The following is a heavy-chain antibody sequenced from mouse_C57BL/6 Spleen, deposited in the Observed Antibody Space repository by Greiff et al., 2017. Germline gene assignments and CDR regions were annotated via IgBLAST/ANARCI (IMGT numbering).Heavy chain of an antibody. D-gene: IGHD2-4*01. CDR2: ISSGGSYT. V-gene: IGHV5-6*01. CDR3: AREILADYDGAMDY. CDR1: GFTFSSYG. J-gene: IGHJ4*01. Sequence: EVQRVESGGDLVKPGGSLKLSCAASGFTFSSYGMSWVRQTPDKRLEWVATISSGGSYTYYPESVKGRFTISRDNAKNTLYLQMSSLKSEDTAMYYFAREILADYDGAMDYWGQGTSVTVSS.